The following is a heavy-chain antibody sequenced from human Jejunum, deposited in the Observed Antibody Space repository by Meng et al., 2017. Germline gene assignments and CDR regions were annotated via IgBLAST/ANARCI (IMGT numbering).Heavy chain of an antibody. CDR3: ARDGGGYADY. Sequence: QGRLVEAGGGVVQPGRSLRLSCAASGFTFRTYVMYWVRQAPGKGLEWVAAVSYDGSDTYYTDSVKGRFTISRDNSKNTVDLQMNSLRTEDTAVYYCARDGGGYADYWGQGTLVTVSS. D-gene: IGHD5-12*01. V-gene: IGHV3-30*10. J-gene: IGHJ4*02. CDR1: GFTFRTYV. CDR2: VSYDGSDT.